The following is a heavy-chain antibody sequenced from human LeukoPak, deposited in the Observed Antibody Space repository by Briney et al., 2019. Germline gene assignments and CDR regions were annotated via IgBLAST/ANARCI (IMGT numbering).Heavy chain of an antibody. CDR2: IYYSGNT. CDR1: GGSIARTSYY. V-gene: IGHV4-31*03. CDR3: ARRDYYDSGGNSNWFDP. Sequence: SETLSLTCTVTGGSIARTSYYWSWIRQHPGKGLEWIGCIYYSGNTYYTPSLKSRLTISVDTSKNQFSLKLSSVTAADTAVYYCARRDYYDSGGNSNWFDPWGQGTLVTVSS. J-gene: IGHJ5*02. D-gene: IGHD3-22*01.